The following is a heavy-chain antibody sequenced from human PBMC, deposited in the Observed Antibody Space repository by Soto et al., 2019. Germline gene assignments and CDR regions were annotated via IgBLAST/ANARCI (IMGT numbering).Heavy chain of an antibody. CDR3: ARDLYYSSGRYFDHDAFDI. D-gene: IGHD6-19*01. Sequence: ASVKVSCKASGYNFTSYGISWVRQAPGQGLEWMGWISPHNDRTKYARRFQDRVIMTTETPTSTVYMELGSLRSDDTAVYYCARDLYYSSGRYFDHDAFDIWGQGTVVTVSS. CDR2: ISPHNDRT. J-gene: IGHJ3*02. V-gene: IGHV1-18*01. CDR1: GYNFTSYG.